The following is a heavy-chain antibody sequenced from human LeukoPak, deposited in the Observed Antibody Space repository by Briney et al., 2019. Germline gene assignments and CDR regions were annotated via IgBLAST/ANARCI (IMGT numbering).Heavy chain of an antibody. CDR2: INGDGSST. CDR3: ARDAPGNTALDY. D-gene: IGHD5-18*01. CDR1: GFTFISYW. J-gene: IGHJ4*02. Sequence: PGGSLRLSCAASGFTFISYWMHWVRQAPGKGLMWVSRINGDGSSTDFADSVKGRFTISRDNAKNTLYLQMNSLRAEDTAMYYCARDAPGNTALDYWGQGTLVTVSS. V-gene: IGHV3-74*01.